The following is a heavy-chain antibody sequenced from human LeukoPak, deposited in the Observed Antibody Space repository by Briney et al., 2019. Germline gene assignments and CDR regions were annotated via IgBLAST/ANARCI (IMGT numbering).Heavy chain of an antibody. V-gene: IGHV3-33*01. CDR3: ARTMMTATVDY. Sequence: GRSLRLSCAASGFTFSNYGMQWVRQAPGKGLEWVAVIWYDGSNEDYADSVKGRFTISRDNSKNTLYLQMNSLRAEDTAVYYCARTMMTATVDYWGQGTLVTVSS. CDR1: GFTFSNYG. CDR2: IWYDGSNE. J-gene: IGHJ4*02. D-gene: IGHD3-22*01.